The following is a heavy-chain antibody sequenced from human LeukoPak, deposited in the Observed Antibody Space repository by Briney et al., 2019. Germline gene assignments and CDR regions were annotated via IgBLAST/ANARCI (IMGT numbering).Heavy chain of an antibody. CDR2: IYYSGST. J-gene: IGHJ4*02. CDR3: ARAPRWLVPGYFDY. CDR1: GGSISSYY. D-gene: IGHD6-19*01. Sequence: SETLSLTCTVSGGSISSYYWSWIRQPPGKGLEWIGYIYYSGSTNYNPSLKSRVTISVDTSKNQFSLKLSSVTAADTAVYYCARAPRWLVPGYFDYWGQGTLVTVSS. V-gene: IGHV4-59*01.